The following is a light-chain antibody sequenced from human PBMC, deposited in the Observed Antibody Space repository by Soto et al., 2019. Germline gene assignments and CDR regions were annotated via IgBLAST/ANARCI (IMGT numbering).Light chain of an antibody. J-gene: IGLJ1*01. CDR2: DVT. V-gene: IGLV2-14*03. CDR1: SSDIGGSYH. CDR3: SSYTSTSSYV. Sequence: QSALTQPASVSGSPGQSITISCNGTSSDIGGSYHVSWHQQHPGKAPKLIIYDVTNRPSGVSNRFSGSKTGNTASLIISGLQAEDEADYCCSSYTSTSSYVFGSGTKLTVL.